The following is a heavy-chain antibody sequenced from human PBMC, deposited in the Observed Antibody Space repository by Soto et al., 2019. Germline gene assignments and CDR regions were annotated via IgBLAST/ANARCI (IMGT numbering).Heavy chain of an antibody. CDR3: ASLPDVILSGYSGRSGPFDF. CDR1: GGSISSSYYY. V-gene: IGHV4-39*01. D-gene: IGHD3-9*01. CDR2: VYYSGIT. Sequence: PSETLSLTCTVSGGSISSSYYYWGWIRQPPGKGLEWIGTVYYSGITYYNPSLKSRVTISVDTSKNQFSLNLTSVTAADTAVYYCASLPDVILSGYSGRSGPFDFWGQGTLVTVSS. J-gene: IGHJ4*02.